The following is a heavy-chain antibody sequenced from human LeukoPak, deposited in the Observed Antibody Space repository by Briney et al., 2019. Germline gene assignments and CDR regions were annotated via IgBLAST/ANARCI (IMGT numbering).Heavy chain of an antibody. V-gene: IGHV1-69*04. Sequence: SVKVSCKASGGTFSSYAISWVRQAPGQGLEWMGRIIPILGIANYAQKFQGRVTITADKSASTAYMELSSLRSEDTAVYYCASIGGYYYYGMDVWGQGTTVTVSS. J-gene: IGHJ6*02. CDR1: GGTFSSYA. CDR2: IIPILGIA. D-gene: IGHD4-23*01. CDR3: ASIGGYYYYGMDV.